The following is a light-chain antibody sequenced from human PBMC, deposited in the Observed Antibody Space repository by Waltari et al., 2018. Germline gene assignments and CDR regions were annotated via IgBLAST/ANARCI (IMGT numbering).Light chain of an antibody. Sequence: EVVLTQSPTILSLSPGERATLSCRASQTINNYVAWYQQKLGQAPRLLMYDVSNRATGIPARFSGSGSGTDFTLTISSLESEDFAVYYCQQRNNWPRTFGQGTKVEIK. V-gene: IGKV3-11*01. CDR2: DVS. J-gene: IGKJ1*01. CDR1: QTINNY. CDR3: QQRNNWPRT.